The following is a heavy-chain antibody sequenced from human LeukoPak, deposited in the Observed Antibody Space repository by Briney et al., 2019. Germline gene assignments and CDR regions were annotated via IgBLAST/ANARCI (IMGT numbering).Heavy chain of an antibody. CDR2: IYSGGST. Sequence: GGSPRLSCAASGFTVSSNYMSWVRQAPGKGLEWVSVIYSGGSTYYADSVKGRFTISRDNSKTTLYLQMNSLRAEDTAVYYCARDLIHGSGSYYDYWGQGTLVTVSS. CDR3: ARDLIHGSGSYYDY. CDR1: GFTVSSNY. D-gene: IGHD3-10*01. J-gene: IGHJ4*02. V-gene: IGHV3-66*01.